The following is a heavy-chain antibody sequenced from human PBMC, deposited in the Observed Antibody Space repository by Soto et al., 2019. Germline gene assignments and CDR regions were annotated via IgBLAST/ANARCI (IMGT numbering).Heavy chain of an antibody. J-gene: IGHJ6*02. CDR3: ARGPRCINSSCSNDYYHFGLDV. D-gene: IGHD2-2*01. CDR1: GGSFSGYY. CDR2: INHSGRT. Sequence: QVQLQQWGAGLLKPSETLSLTCAVNGGSFSGYYWSWIRQPPGRGLEWIGEINHSGRTNLNPSLKVQASTTVDTSKNHLSLSLTSVTAADTAVYYCARGPRCINSSCSNDYYHFGLDVWGQGTTVTVSS. V-gene: IGHV4-34*04.